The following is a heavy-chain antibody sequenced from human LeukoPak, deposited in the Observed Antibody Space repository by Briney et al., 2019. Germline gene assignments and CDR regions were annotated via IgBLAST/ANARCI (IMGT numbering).Heavy chain of an antibody. Sequence: GGSLRLSCAASGFTFSSYEMNWVRQAPGKGLEWVSYISSSGSTIYYADSVKGRFTISRDNAKNSLYLQMNSLRAEDTAVYYCARGNGMVAAHYFDYWGQGTLVTVSS. CDR1: GFTFSSYE. CDR3: ARGNGMVAAHYFDY. J-gene: IGHJ4*02. D-gene: IGHD2-15*01. CDR2: ISSSGSTI. V-gene: IGHV3-48*03.